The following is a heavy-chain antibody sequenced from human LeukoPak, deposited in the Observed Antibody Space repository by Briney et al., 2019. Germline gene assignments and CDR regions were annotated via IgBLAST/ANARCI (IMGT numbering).Heavy chain of an antibody. V-gene: IGHV4-38-2*02. J-gene: IGHJ4*02. CDR2: IYHSGST. Sequence: SETLSLTCIVSGGSISSYYWGWIRQPPGKGLEWIGSIYHSGSTYYNPSLKSRVTISVDTSKNQFSLKLGSVTAADTAVYYCARGAVYGSYNPEFDYWGQGTLVTVSS. CDR3: ARGAVYGSYNPEFDY. CDR1: GGSISSYY. D-gene: IGHD1-26*01.